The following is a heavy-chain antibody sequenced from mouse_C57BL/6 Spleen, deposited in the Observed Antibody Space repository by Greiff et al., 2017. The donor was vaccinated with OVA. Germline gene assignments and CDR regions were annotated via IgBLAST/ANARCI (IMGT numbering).Heavy chain of an antibody. V-gene: IGHV1-82*01. Sequence: QVQLKQSGPELVKPGASVKISCKASGYAFSSSWMNWVKQRPGKGLEWIGRIYPGDGDTNYNGKFKGKATLTADKSSSTAYMQLSSLTSEDSAVYCCARTIITTVVAPSFDYWGQGTTLTVSS. D-gene: IGHD1-1*01. J-gene: IGHJ2*01. CDR3: ARTIITTVVAPSFDY. CDR2: IYPGDGDT. CDR1: GYAFSSSW.